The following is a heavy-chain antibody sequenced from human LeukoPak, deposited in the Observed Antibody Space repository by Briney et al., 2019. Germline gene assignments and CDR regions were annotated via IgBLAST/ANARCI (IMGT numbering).Heavy chain of an antibody. CDR1: GYTFTGYY. CDR3: ARDATVTTNWFDP. J-gene: IGHJ5*02. V-gene: IGHV1-2*02. Sequence: ASVKVSCKGSGYTFTGYYMHWVRQAPGQGLEWMGWINPNSGGTNYAQKFQGRVTMTRDTSISTAYMELSRLRSDDTAVYYCARDATVTTNWFDPWGQGTLVTVSS. D-gene: IGHD4-11*01. CDR2: INPNSGGT.